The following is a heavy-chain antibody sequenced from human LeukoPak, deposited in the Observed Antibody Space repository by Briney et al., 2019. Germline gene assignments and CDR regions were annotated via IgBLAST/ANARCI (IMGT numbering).Heavy chain of an antibody. D-gene: IGHD2-21*02. CDR2: IIPIFGTA. V-gene: IGHV1-69*13. Sequence: ASVKVSCKASGGTFSSYAISWVRQAPGQGLEWMGGIIPIFGTANYAQKFQGRVTITADESTSTAYMELSSLRSEDTAVYYCARTPRALYCGGDCYSEDWGQGTLVTVSS. CDR3: ARTPRALYCGGDCYSED. CDR1: GGTFSSYA. J-gene: IGHJ4*02.